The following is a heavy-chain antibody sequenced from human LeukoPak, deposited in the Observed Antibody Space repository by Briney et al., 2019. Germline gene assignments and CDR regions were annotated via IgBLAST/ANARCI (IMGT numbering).Heavy chain of an antibody. D-gene: IGHD6-19*01. CDR2: IIPIFGTA. J-gene: IGHJ5*02. CDR1: GGTFSSYA. Sequence: ASVKVSCKASGGTFSSYAISWVRQAPGQGLEWMGGIIPIFGTANYAQKFQGRVTITADESTSTAYMELSSLRSEDTAVYYCARVAGTLINWFDPWGQGTLVTVSS. V-gene: IGHV1-69*01. CDR3: ARVAGTLINWFDP.